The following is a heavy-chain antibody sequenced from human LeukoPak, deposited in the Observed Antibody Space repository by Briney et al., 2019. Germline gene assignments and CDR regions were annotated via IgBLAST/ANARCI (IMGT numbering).Heavy chain of an antibody. V-gene: IGHV3-20*04. J-gene: IGHJ4*02. CDR3: ARDVYYDSSGYYGY. CDR1: GFTFSSYA. D-gene: IGHD3-22*01. Sequence: GGSLRLSCAASGFTFSSYAMSWVRQAPGKGLEWVSGINWNGGSTGYADSVKGRFTISRDNAKNSLYLQMNSLRAEDTALYYCARDVYYDSSGYYGYWGQGTLVTVSS. CDR2: INWNGGST.